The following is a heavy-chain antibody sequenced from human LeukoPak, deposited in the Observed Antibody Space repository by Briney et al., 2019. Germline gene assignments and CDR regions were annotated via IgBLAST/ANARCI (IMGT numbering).Heavy chain of an antibody. J-gene: IGHJ4*02. CDR1: GVAFNTYA. CDR2: IWHDGSHK. CDR3: AREIFGPGSYPAF. Sequence: PGGSLRLSCAASGVAFNTYAMHWVRQAPGQGLEWVALIWHDGSHKFYSNSVRGQFTISRDKSKNTVSLQMNNLRPEDTAVYYCAREIFGPGSYPAFWGQGTLVTVSS. D-gene: IGHD3-10*01. V-gene: IGHV3-33*01.